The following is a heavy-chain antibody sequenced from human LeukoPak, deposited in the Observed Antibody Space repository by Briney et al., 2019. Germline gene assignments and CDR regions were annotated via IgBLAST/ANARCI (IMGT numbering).Heavy chain of an antibody. D-gene: IGHD3-22*01. CDR1: GGSISSSIYY. V-gene: IGHV4-39*01. J-gene: IGHJ3*02. Sequence: SETLSLTCTVSGGSISSSIYYWGWLRQPPGKGLEWIGSIYYSGSTYYNPSLKSRFTISVDTSKNQFSLKLSSVTAADTAVYYCARRRYYDSSGSPGWAFDIWGQGTMVTVSS. CDR3: ARRRYYDSSGSPGWAFDI. CDR2: IYYSGST.